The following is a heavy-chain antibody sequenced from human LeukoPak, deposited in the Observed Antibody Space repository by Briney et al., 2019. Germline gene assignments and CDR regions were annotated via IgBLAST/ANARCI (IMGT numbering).Heavy chain of an antibody. CDR1: GGSISSYY. J-gene: IGHJ4*02. CDR3: ASLGADHY. V-gene: IGHV4-59*01. D-gene: IGHD1-26*01. CDR2: IYYSGST. Sequence: PSETLSLTCTVSGGSISSYYWSWIRQPPGKGLEWIGYIYYSGSTNHNPSLKSRVTISVDTSKNQFSLKLSSVTAADAAVYYCASLGADHYWGQGTLVTVSS.